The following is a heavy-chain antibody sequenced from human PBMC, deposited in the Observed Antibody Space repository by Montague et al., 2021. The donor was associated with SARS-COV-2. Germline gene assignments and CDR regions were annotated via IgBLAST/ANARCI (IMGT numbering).Heavy chain of an antibody. CDR2: ISESGSVT. CDR1: GFPFDSYG. CDR3: ARDRGRSWWY. D-gene: IGHD6-13*01. V-gene: IGHV3-48*02. Sequence: RSLSSPASGFPFDSYGMIWIRQAPGKGLEWISSISESGSVTHYIDAVRGRFTISRDNAESSLYLQMNSLRNEDTAIYYCARDRGRSWWYWGQGTLVTVSS. J-gene: IGHJ4*02.